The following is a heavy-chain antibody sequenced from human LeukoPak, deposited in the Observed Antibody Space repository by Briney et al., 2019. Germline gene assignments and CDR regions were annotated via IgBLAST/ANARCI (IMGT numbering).Heavy chain of an antibody. CDR1: GYTFTSYD. Sequence: AAVKVSCKASGYTFTSYDFNWVRQATGQRPEWMGWMSPNSGDTGYAQKFQDRVTMTRNTSISTAYMELSSLRSDDTAVYYCARGPPNWGYDYWGPGTLVTVSS. J-gene: IGHJ4*02. D-gene: IGHD7-27*01. V-gene: IGHV1-8*01. CDR3: ARGPPNWGYDY. CDR2: MSPNSGDT.